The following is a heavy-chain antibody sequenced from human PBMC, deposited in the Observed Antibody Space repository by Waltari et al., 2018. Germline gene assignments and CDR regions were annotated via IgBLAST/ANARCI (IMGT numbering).Heavy chain of an antibody. D-gene: IGHD6-19*01. CDR2: IYPSGST. CDR1: GYSISSGYY. V-gene: IGHV4-38-2*02. CDR3: ARDGIAVAGTNWFDP. Sequence: QVQLQESGPGLVKPSEPLSLPRAVSGYSISSGYYWGWIRQPPGKGLEWIGSIYPSGSTYYNPSLKIRVTISVDTSKNQFSLKLSSVTAADTAVYYCARDGIAVAGTNWFDPWGQGTLVTVSS. J-gene: IGHJ5*02.